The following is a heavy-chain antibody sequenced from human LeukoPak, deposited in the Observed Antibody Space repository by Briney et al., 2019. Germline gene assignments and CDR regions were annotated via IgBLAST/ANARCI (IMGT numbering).Heavy chain of an antibody. CDR3: ARENDAFDI. Sequence: PSETLSLTCTVSGGSVSSNSYYWSWIRQPPGKGLEWIGYIYNSKNTNYNPSLKSRVTISVDTSKNQFSLKLSSVTAADTAVYYCARENDAFDIWGQGTMVTVSS. CDR2: IYNSKNT. J-gene: IGHJ3*02. V-gene: IGHV4-61*01. CDR1: GGSVSSNSYY.